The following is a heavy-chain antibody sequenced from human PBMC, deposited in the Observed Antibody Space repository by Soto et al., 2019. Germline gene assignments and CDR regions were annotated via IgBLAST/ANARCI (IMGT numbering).Heavy chain of an antibody. J-gene: IGHJ5*02. CDR3: ARDLGYCSSTSCFGSRSNWFDP. V-gene: IGHV3-7*05. CDR1: GFTFSSYW. Sequence: GGSLRLSCAASGFTFSSYWMSWVRQAPGKGLEWVATIKQDGSEKYNVDSVKGRFTIARDNAKNSLYLQMNSLRAEDTAVYYCARDLGYCSSTSCFGSRSNWFDPWGQGTLVTVSS. D-gene: IGHD2-2*01. CDR2: IKQDGSEK.